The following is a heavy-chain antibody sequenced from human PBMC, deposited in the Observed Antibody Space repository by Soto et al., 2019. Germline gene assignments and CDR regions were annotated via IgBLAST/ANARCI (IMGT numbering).Heavy chain of an antibody. J-gene: IGHJ6*02. CDR1: GFTFDDYA. CDR3: AKEAGGYSSSTGYYGMDV. D-gene: IGHD6-6*01. Sequence: GGSLRLSCAASGFTFDDYAMHWVRQAPGKGLEWVSGISWNSGSIGYADSVKGRFTISRDNAKNSLYLQMNSLRAEDTALYYCAKEAGGYSSSTGYYGMDVWGQGTTVTVSS. V-gene: IGHV3-9*01. CDR2: ISWNSGSI.